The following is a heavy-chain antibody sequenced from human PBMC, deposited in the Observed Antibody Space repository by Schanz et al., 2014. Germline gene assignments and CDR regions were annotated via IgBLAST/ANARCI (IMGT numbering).Heavy chain of an antibody. CDR1: GNTLSAYY. V-gene: IGHV1-2*02. CDR2: IDPNSGGT. Sequence: QVQLVQSGAEVKPPGASVRVSCKASGNTLSAYYIHWIRQAPGQGLEWMGWIDPNSGGTNYAQKFQGRVTMTSDTSITTVYMEVNSLTSDDTAVFYCARTASHDVWRGYIPHYAFDLWGQGTVVIVSS. D-gene: IGHD3-3*01. CDR3: ARTASHDVWRGYIPHYAFDL. J-gene: IGHJ3*01.